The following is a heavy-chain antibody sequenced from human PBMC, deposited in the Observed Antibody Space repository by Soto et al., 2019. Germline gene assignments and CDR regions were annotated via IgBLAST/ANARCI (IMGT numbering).Heavy chain of an antibody. Sequence: QLQLQESGPGLVKPSETLSLTCTVSGGSISSSSYYWGWIRQPPGKGLEWIGSIYYSGSTYYNPSLKSRVPLSGHTSPHQFSPKLSLVAAADTAVDYRATGDSSRLPLDYWGQGTLVTVST. CDR1: GGSISSSSYY. J-gene: IGHJ4*02. V-gene: IGHV4-39*01. CDR3: ATGDSSRLPLDY. D-gene: IGHD6-13*01. CDR2: IYYSGST.